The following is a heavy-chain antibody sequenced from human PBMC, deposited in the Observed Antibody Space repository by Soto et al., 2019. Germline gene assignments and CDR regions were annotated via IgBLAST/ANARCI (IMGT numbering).Heavy chain of an antibody. J-gene: IGHJ4*02. Sequence: GGSLRLSCAASGFTFSNYAMSWVRQSPGKGLGWVSAMSGSGGTTYHADSVKGRFTISRDNSKNTLYLQMNNLRAEDTAVYYCARDTRYCSSTNCYLVYWGQGTLVTAPQ. CDR2: MSGSGGTT. V-gene: IGHV3-23*01. CDR1: GFTFSNYA. D-gene: IGHD2-2*01. CDR3: ARDTRYCSSTNCYLVY.